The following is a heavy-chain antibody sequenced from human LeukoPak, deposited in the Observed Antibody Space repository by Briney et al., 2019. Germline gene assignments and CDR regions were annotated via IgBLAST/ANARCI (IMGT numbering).Heavy chain of an antibody. D-gene: IGHD5-18*01. CDR1: GFTFSSNY. J-gene: IGHJ3*01. V-gene: IGHV3-53*01. Sequence: GGSLRLSCAASGFTFSSNYMSWVRQAPGQGLEWVSVMYSGGSTYYADSVKGRFTISRDNSKNTLYLQMNSRRAEDTAVYYCARDLLTPQRIDLWGQGTIVSVSS. CDR3: ARDLLTPQRIDL. CDR2: MYSGGST.